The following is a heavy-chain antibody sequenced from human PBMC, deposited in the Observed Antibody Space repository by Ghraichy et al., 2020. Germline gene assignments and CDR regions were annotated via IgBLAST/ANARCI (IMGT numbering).Heavy chain of an antibody. Sequence: SETLSLTCAVYGGSFSGYYWSWIRQPPGKGLEWIGEINHSGSTNYNPSLKSRVTISVDTSKNQFSLKLSSVTAADTAVYYCVTLLAHYDLWGQGTMVTVSS. CDR3: VTLLAHYDL. V-gene: IGHV4-34*01. J-gene: IGHJ3*01. CDR1: GGSFSGYY. CDR2: INHSGST.